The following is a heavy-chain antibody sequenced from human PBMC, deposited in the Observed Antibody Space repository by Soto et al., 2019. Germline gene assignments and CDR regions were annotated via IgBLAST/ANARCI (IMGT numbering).Heavy chain of an antibody. D-gene: IGHD3-10*01. V-gene: IGHV4-31*03. Sequence: SETLSLTCTVSGGSISSGGYYWSWIRQHPGKGLEWIGYIYYSGSTYYNPSLKSRVTISVDTSKNQFSLKLNSVTAADTAVYYCARENGMVRYGMDVWGQGTTVTVSS. CDR3: ARENGMVRYGMDV. CDR2: IYYSGST. CDR1: GGSISSGGYY. J-gene: IGHJ6*02.